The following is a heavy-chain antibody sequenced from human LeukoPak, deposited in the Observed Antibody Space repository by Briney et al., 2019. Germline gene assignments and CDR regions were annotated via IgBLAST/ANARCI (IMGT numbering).Heavy chain of an antibody. CDR2: ISGSGHST. J-gene: IGHJ4*02. CDR3: AKDRAITMVRGLDY. CDR1: GLTFSSYA. V-gene: IGHV3-23*01. D-gene: IGHD3-10*01. Sequence: PGGSLRLSCAAFGLTFSSYAMSWVRQAPGKGLEWVSGISGSGHSTYYAGSVKGRFTISRDNSKNTLYLQMNSLRAEDTAVYYCAKDRAITMVRGLDYWGQGTLVTVSS.